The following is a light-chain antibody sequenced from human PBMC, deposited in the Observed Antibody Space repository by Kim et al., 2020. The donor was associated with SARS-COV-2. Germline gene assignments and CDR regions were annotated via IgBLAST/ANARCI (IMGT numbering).Light chain of an antibody. CDR3: QQSDNTPLT. CDR2: AAS. J-gene: IGKJ4*01. V-gene: IGKV1-39*01. CDR1: QNVNSY. Sequence: DTQLTQSPSSLSASVGDRVTITCRASQNVNSYLNWYQQKAGAAPKLLIYAASSLHSGVPSRFSGSGSGTAFTLTISSLQAGGSSTYYCQQSDNTPLTFGGGTKVDIK.